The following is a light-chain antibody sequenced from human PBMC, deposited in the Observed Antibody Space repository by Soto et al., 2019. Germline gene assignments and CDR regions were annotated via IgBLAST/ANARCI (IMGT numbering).Light chain of an antibody. CDR1: SSNIGAGYD. CDR2: GNT. J-gene: IGLJ2*01. Sequence: QSVLTQPPSVSGAPGQRVTISCTGSSSNIGAGYDVHWYQQLPGRDPKLLIYGNTNRPSGVPDRFSGSKSGTSASLAITGLQAEDEADYYCLSFDSSLSVVFGGGTKLTVL. V-gene: IGLV1-40*01. CDR3: LSFDSSLSVV.